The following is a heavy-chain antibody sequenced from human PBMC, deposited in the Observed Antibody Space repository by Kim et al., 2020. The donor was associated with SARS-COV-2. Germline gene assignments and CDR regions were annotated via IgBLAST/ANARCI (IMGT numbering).Heavy chain of an antibody. J-gene: IGHJ4*02. Sequence: SVKGRFAITRDNAKNSLYLQMTSLRAEDTAIYYCARARYCGGDCYPAYFDYWGQGTLVTVSS. D-gene: IGHD2-21*02. CDR3: ARARYCGGDCYPAYFDY. V-gene: IGHV3-48*03.